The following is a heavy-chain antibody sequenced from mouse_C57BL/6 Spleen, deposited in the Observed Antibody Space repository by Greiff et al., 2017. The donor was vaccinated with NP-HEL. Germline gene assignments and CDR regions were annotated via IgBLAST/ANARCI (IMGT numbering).Heavy chain of an antibody. D-gene: IGHD6-1*01. V-gene: IGHV5-15*01. CDR3: ARQDSSQYFDV. CDR2: ISNLAYSI. Sequence: EVKLMESGGGLVQPGGSLKLSCAASGFTFSDYGMAWVRQAPRKGPEWVAFISNLAYSIYYADTVTGRFTISRENAKNTLYLEMSSLRSEDTAMYYCARQDSSQYFDVWGTGTTVTVSS. CDR1: GFTFSDYG. J-gene: IGHJ1*03.